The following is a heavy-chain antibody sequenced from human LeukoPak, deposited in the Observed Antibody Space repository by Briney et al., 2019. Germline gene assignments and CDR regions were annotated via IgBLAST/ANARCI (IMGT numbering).Heavy chain of an antibody. D-gene: IGHD4/OR15-4a*01. CDR1: GFTFSSYG. V-gene: IGHV3-48*01. Sequence: PGGSLRLSCAASGFTFSSYGMTWVRQAPGKGLEWVSYISSSSSTIYYADSVKGRFTISRDNAKNSLYLQMHSLRAEDTAVYYCARATYGDFDYWGQGTLVTVSS. J-gene: IGHJ4*02. CDR2: ISSSSSTI. CDR3: ARATYGDFDY.